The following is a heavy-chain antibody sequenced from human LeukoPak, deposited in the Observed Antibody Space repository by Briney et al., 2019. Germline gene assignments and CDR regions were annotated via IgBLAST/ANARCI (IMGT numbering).Heavy chain of an antibody. V-gene: IGHV3-48*03. CDR3: AKEGDLVRTTYYFDY. Sequence: GGSLRLSCAASGFTFSSYEMNWVRQAPGKGLEWVSYISSSGSTIYYADSVKGRFTISRDNAKNSLYLQMNSLRAEDTAVYYCAKEGDLVRTTYYFDYWGQGILVTVSS. CDR2: ISSSGSTI. D-gene: IGHD1-26*01. CDR1: GFTFSSYE. J-gene: IGHJ4*02.